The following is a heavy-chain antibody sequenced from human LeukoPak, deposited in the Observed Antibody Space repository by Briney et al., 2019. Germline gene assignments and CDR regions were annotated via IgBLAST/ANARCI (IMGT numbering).Heavy chain of an antibody. CDR3: AKDTDSSGYSPFDN. Sequence: PGGSLRLYCAASGFSFSNYAMRWVRQAPGKGLEWVSGISGSGYTTDYADSVKGRPTISRDNSQNTLYLQMNSLRVEDTAVYYCAKDTDSSGYSPFDNWGQGTLVAVSS. CDR2: ISGSGYTT. D-gene: IGHD3-22*01. J-gene: IGHJ4*02. V-gene: IGHV3-23*01. CDR1: GFSFSNYA.